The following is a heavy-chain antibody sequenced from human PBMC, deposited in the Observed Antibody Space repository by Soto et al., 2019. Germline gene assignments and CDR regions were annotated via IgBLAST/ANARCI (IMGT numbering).Heavy chain of an antibody. CDR2: ISSSGSTA. CDR3: TRAAWFPYLSFY. J-gene: IGHJ4*02. Sequence: XGSLKLSCAASGFTFSRFELHWVRQAPGKGLEWISYISSSGSTAYYASSVEGRFTISRDNANNSVYLQMDSLRAEDTALYYCTRAAWFPYLSFYWGQGALVTVSS. D-gene: IGHD3-10*01. CDR1: GFTFSRFE. V-gene: IGHV3-48*03.